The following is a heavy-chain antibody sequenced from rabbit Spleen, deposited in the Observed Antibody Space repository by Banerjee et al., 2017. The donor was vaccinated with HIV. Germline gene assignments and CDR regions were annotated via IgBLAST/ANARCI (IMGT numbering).Heavy chain of an antibody. Sequence: EQLKESGGGLVKPEGSLTLTCKASGVSFNSGYDMCWVRQAPGKGLEWIACIYAGSSGNTYSATWAKGRFTISKTSPTTVTLQMTSLTAADTATYFCARDTSTSFSTYGMDLWGQGTLVTVS. CDR3: ARDTSTSFSTYGMDL. J-gene: IGHJ6*01. V-gene: IGHV1S45*01. D-gene: IGHD1-1*01. CDR2: IYAGSSGNT. CDR1: GVSFNSGYD.